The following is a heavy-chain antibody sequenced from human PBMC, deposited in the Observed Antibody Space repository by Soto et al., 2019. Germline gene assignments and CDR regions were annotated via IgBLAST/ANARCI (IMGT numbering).Heavy chain of an antibody. CDR2: VSMDSDTI. D-gene: IGHD3-3*01. CDR1: GFDFSTYS. V-gene: IGHV3-48*02. CDR3: ARLYYDYV. J-gene: IGHJ6*02. Sequence: LRLSCKASGFDFSTYSMNWVRQAPGKGLEWIAYVSMDSDTIHYADSVKGRFTISRDDPENSLYLQMNSLRDEDTATYYCARLYYDYVWGQGTTVTVSS.